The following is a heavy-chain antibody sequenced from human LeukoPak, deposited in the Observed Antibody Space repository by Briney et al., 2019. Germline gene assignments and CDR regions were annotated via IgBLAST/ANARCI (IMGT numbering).Heavy chain of an antibody. CDR3: AREGTSYGMDV. CDR2: IYYSGKT. D-gene: IGHD3-10*01. CDR1: GTSISSGAYS. Sequence: PSQTLSLTCTVSGTSISSGAYSWSWVRQHPGKGLEWIAYIYYSGKTYYNPSLKRRVTISVDTSKNQFSLKLSSVTAADTAVYYCAREGTSYGMDVWGQGTTVTVSS. V-gene: IGHV4-31*03. J-gene: IGHJ6*02.